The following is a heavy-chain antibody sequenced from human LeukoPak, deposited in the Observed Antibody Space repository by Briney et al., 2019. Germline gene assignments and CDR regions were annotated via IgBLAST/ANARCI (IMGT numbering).Heavy chain of an antibody. J-gene: IGHJ4*02. D-gene: IGHD3-10*01. Sequence: GGSLRLSCAASGFTFSGSAMHWVRQASGKGLEWVGRIRSKANSYATAYAASVKGRFTISRDDSKNTAYLQMNSLKTEDTAVYYCTRRRNIWFGELSAFDYWGQGTLVTVSS. CDR3: TRRRNIWFGELSAFDY. V-gene: IGHV3-73*01. CDR2: IRSKANSYAT. CDR1: GFTFSGSA.